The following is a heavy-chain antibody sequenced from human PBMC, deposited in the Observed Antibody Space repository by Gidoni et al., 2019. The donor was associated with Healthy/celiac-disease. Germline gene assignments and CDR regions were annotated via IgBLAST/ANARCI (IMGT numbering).Heavy chain of an antibody. D-gene: IGHD6-13*01. CDR3: AKASIAAAGKVYFDY. CDR2: ISWNSGSI. CDR1: GFTFDDYA. V-gene: IGHV3-9*01. Sequence: EVQLVESGGGLVQPGRSLRLSCAASGFTFDDYAMHWVRQAPGKGLEWVSGISWNSGSIGYADSVKGRFTISRDNAKNSLYLQMNSLRAEDTALYYCAKASIAAAGKVYFDYWGQGTLVTVSS. J-gene: IGHJ4*02.